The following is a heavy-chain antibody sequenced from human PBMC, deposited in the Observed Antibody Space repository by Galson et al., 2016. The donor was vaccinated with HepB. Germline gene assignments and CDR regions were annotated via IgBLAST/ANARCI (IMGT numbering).Heavy chain of an antibody. CDR2: ISGSGQNT. D-gene: IGHD3-22*01. Sequence: SLRLSCAASGFTFSSYAMSWVRQAPGKGLEWISSISGSGQNTYYRDSVEGRFTSSRDNSKNTLYLQMNSLRAEDTATYFCARVGPSGYFSDSWGQGTLVTVSS. V-gene: IGHV3-23*01. CDR3: ARVGPSGYFSDS. CDR1: GFTFSSYA. J-gene: IGHJ4*02.